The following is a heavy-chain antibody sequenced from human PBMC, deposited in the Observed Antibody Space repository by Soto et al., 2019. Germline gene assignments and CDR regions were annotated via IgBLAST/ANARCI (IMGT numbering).Heavy chain of an antibody. J-gene: IGHJ2*01. CDR3: VFQAEDGIRGTVPVSAFLLNRSSDL. CDR2: IYSGGST. D-gene: IGHD1-1*01. V-gene: IGHV3-53*01. Sequence: KGLEWVSVIYSGGSTYYADSGKGRFTISRDYSKNTLYLKMNRLRAEDTAVYYFVFQAEDGIRGTVPVSAFLLNRSSDL.